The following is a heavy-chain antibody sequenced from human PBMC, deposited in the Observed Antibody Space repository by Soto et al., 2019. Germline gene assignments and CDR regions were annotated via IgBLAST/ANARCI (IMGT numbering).Heavy chain of an antibody. Sequence: GGSLRLSGAASGFTFRSYSMNWVRQAPGKGLEWVPSISSSSSYIYYADSVKGRFTISRDNAKNSLYLQMNSLRAEDTAVYYCARDGPNYYDSPHDAFDIWGQGTMVTVSS. J-gene: IGHJ3*02. CDR3: ARDGPNYYDSPHDAFDI. CDR2: ISSSSSYI. V-gene: IGHV3-21*01. CDR1: GFTFRSYS. D-gene: IGHD3-22*01.